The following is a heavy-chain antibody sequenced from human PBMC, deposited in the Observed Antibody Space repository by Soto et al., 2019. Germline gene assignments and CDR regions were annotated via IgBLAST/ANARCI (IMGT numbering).Heavy chain of an antibody. Sequence: PSETLSLTCTFSGLSISSYYWGWIRQPPGKGLEWMGYIYYSGSTNYNPSLKSRVTISVDTSENQSPLKLSSVTAADTAVYYCARHAIVATIGGFDYWGQGPLVTVSS. V-gene: IGHV4-59*08. CDR3: ARHAIVATIGGFDY. D-gene: IGHD5-12*01. CDR1: GLSISSYY. J-gene: IGHJ4*02. CDR2: IYYSGST.